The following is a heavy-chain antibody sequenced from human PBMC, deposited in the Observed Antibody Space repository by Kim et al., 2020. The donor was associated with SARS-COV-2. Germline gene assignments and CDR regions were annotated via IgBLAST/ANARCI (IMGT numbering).Heavy chain of an antibody. CDR3: ARARCVVVVTTLDYFDD. CDR1: GFAFSDYY. CDR2: ISGSGSTI. V-gene: IGHV3-11*01. J-gene: IGHJ4*01. Sequence: GGSLRLSCAASGFAFSDYYRTLIRQAPGKGLEWIAYISGSGSTIYYADSVKGRFTISRDNAKNSVYLQMSSLRAEETAVYYCARARCVVVVTTLDYFDD. D-gene: IGHD2-21*02.